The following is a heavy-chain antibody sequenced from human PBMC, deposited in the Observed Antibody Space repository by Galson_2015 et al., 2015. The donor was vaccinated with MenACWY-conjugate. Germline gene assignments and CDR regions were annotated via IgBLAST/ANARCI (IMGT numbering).Heavy chain of an antibody. CDR3: ARHPDYYGSGTYLGYGMDV. V-gene: IGHV5-51*01. D-gene: IGHD3-10*01. CDR1: GYSFSNYW. Sequence: QSGAEVKKPGESLTISCKGSGYSFSNYWIGWVRQMPGKGLEWMGVIYPADSDTIYSASFQGQVTFSADKSISTAYLQWSSLKASDTAMYYCARHPDYYGSGTYLGYGMDVWGQGTTVTVSS. J-gene: IGHJ6*02. CDR2: IYPADSDT.